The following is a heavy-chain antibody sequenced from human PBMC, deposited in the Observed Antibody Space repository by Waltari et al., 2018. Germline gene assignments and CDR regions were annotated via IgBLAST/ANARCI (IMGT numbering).Heavy chain of an antibody. CDR3: ARGPYSSSWYPSVWAEYFQH. CDR2: MNPNRGNT. J-gene: IGHJ1*01. CDR1: GYTFTSYD. D-gene: IGHD6-13*01. Sequence: QVQLVQSGAEVKKPGASVKVSCKASGYTFTSYDINWVRQATGQGLEWMGWMNPNRGNTGDAQKFQGRGTMTRNTSISTAYRELSSLRSEDTAVYYCARGPYSSSWYPSVWAEYFQHWGQGTLVTVSS. V-gene: IGHV1-8*01.